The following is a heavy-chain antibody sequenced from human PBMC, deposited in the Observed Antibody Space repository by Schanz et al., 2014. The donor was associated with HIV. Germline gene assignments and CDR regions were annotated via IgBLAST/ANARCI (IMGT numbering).Heavy chain of an antibody. D-gene: IGHD6-19*01. CDR3: AKGLRQWLVLGVSDY. CDR1: GFTFSSSG. CDR2: VTNSGSYV. V-gene: IGHV3-NL1*01. Sequence: QVQLVESGGGVVQPGRSLRLSCTASGFTFSSSGMHWVRQAPGKGLEWVSAVTNSGSYVNYADSVKGRFTIARDNSKNTLYLQMNSLRAEDTAVYYCAKGLRQWLVLGVSDYWGQGTLVTVSS. J-gene: IGHJ4*02.